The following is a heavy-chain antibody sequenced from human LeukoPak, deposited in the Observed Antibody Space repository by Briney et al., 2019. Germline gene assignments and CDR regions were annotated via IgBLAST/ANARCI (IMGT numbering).Heavy chain of an antibody. CDR1: GYTFSSYG. J-gene: IGHJ5*02. V-gene: IGHV1-18*01. CDR3: ARISGSYYADWFDP. CDR2: ISTYNGST. Sequence: ASVKVSCKASGYTFSSYGITWVRQAPGQGLEWMGWISTYNGSTNYAQKLQGRVTMTTDTSTSTAYMELRSLRSDDTAVYYCARISGSYYADWFDPWGQGTLVTVSS. D-gene: IGHD1-26*01.